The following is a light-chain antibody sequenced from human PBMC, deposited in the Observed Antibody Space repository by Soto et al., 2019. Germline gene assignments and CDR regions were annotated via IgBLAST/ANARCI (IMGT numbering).Light chain of an antibody. CDR2: GAS. Sequence: EIVMTQSPATLSVSPGERATLSCRASHSVSSDLAWYHQKPGQAPRLLIYGASTRATGIPARFSGSGSGTEFTLTINSLQSEDFAVYYCQQYNNWPRTFGQGTKVEIK. J-gene: IGKJ1*01. CDR3: QQYNNWPRT. CDR1: HSVSSD. V-gene: IGKV3-15*01.